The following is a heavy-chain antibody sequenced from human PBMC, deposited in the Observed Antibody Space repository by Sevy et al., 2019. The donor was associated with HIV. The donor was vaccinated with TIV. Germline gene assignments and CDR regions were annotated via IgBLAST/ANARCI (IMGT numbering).Heavy chain of an antibody. CDR3: ATAPGYYDSAPFDY. CDR1: GFTFNNAW. J-gene: IGHJ4*02. D-gene: IGHD3-22*01. Sequence: GGSLRLSCAVSGFTFNNAWMNWVRQAPGTGLQWVGLIKSKIDGETTDYAAPVTGRFTISRGDSKNTLYLQMNSLKIEDTAVYYCATAPGYYDSAPFDYWGPGTLVTVSS. CDR2: IKSKIDGETT. V-gene: IGHV3-15*01.